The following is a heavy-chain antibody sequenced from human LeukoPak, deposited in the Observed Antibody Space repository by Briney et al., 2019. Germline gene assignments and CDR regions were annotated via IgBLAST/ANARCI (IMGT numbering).Heavy chain of an antibody. V-gene: IGHV1-46*01. CDR2: INPSGGST. CDR1: GYTFTSYY. J-gene: IGHJ6*02. D-gene: IGHD6-6*01. CDR3: ARDVSHSSSSEDPYYYGMDV. Sequence: ASVKVSCKASGYTFTSYYMHWVRQAPGQGLEWMGIINPSGGSTSYAQKFQGRVTMTRDTSTSTVYMELSSLRSEGTAVYYCARDVSHSSSSEDPYYYGMDVWGQGTTVTVSS.